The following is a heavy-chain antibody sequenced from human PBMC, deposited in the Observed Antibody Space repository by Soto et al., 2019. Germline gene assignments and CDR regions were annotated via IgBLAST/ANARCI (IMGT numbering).Heavy chain of an antibody. J-gene: IGHJ4*02. V-gene: IGHV3-7*03. CDR2: IKEDGSEK. D-gene: IGHD6-13*01. CDR1: EFTFSSYW. CDR3: ARGSSRFDD. Sequence: EVQLVESGGGLVQPGGSLRLSCAASEFTFSSYWMSWVRQAPGKGLEWVANIKEDGSEKYYVDSVKSRFTISRDNVKNSLYLQMNSLRAEDTAVYYCARGSSRFDDWGQGTLVTVSS.